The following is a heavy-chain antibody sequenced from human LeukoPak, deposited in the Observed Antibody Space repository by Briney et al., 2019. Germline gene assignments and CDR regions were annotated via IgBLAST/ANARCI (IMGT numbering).Heavy chain of an antibody. J-gene: IGHJ4*02. CDR3: ARGLYYYDSSGG. CDR2: IIPILGIA. D-gene: IGHD3-22*01. Sequence: GASVKVSCKASGYTFTSYAISWVRQAPGQGLEWMGRIIPILGIANYAQKFQGRVTITADKSTSTAYMELSSLRSEDTAVYYCARGLYYYDSSGGWGQGTLVTVSS. V-gene: IGHV1-69*04. CDR1: GYTFTSYA.